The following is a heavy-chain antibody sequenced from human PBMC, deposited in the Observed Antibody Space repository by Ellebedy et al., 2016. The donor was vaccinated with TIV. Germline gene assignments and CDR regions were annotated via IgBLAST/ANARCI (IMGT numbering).Heavy chain of an antibody. V-gene: IGHV4-31*03. Sequence: SETLSLTXTVSGGSISSGGYYWSWIRQHPGKGLEWIGYIYYSGSTYYNPSLKSRVTISVDTSKNQFSLKLSSVTAADTAVYYCARGWGIAAAGYYYYGMDVWGQGTTVTVSS. CDR2: IYYSGST. D-gene: IGHD6-13*01. J-gene: IGHJ6*02. CDR3: ARGWGIAAAGYYYYGMDV. CDR1: GGSISSGGYY.